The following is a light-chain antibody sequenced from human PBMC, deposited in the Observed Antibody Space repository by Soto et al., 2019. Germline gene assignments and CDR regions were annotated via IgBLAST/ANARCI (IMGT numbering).Light chain of an antibody. CDR2: GAS. CDR1: QSVSSD. V-gene: IGKV3-15*01. Sequence: EILMPQSPATLSMSPGDSAPLSCMASQSVSSDLAWYHQKPGQAPRLLIYGASTRATGIPARFSGSGSGTEFTLTINSLQSEDFAVYYCQQRSNWPPRFGQGTKVEIK. J-gene: IGKJ1*01. CDR3: QQRSNWPPR.